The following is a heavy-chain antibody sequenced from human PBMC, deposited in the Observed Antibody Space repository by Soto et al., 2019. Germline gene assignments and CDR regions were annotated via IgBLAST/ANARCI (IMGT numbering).Heavy chain of an antibody. CDR2: IYYTGNT. D-gene: IGHD2-8*01. J-gene: IGHJ4*02. V-gene: IGHV4-39*02. CDR1: GDSLRRCYHF. Sequence: SETLSLTCTVSGDSLRRCYHFVGWVRQSPGKGLEWIGSIYYTGNTYYIPSLKSRVSISVHMAPNEISLRLRAESVADTAVFYWVRVEMYAGESTTDFDRWGQGARVTVS. CDR3: VRVEMYAGESTTDFDR.